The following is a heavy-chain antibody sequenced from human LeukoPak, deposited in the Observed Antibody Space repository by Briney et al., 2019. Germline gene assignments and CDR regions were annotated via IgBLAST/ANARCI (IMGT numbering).Heavy chain of an antibody. V-gene: IGHV1-2*02. D-gene: IGHD2-15*01. Sequence: ASVKVSCKASGYTFTGYYMHWVRQAPGQGLEWMGWINPNSGGTNYAQKFRGRVTMTRDTSISTSYMELSRLRSDDTAVYYCARSLRGWDAFDIWGQGTMVTVSS. CDR3: ARSLRGWDAFDI. J-gene: IGHJ3*02. CDR1: GYTFTGYY. CDR2: INPNSGGT.